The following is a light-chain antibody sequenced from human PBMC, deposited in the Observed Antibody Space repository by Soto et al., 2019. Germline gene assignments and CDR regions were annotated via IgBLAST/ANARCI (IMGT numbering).Light chain of an antibody. CDR1: NIGSKT. J-gene: IGLJ1*01. Sequence: ELTQPPSPSAASGQTARISCGGNNIGSKTVHWYQQKPGRAPVLIIYDDSDRPSGIPERFSGSNSGNTATLTIIRVEAGDEADYYCQVWDTSSVHYVFGTGTKVTVL. CDR3: QVWDTSSVHYV. V-gene: IGLV3-21*02. CDR2: DDS.